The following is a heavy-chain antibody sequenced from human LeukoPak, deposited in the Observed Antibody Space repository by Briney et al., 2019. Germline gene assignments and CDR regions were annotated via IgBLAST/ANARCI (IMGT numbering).Heavy chain of an antibody. D-gene: IGHD4-23*01. V-gene: IGHV6-1*01. CDR2: TNYRSKWYN. Sequence: SQTLSLTCAISGDNVSSNSAAWSWIRQSPSRGLEWLGRTNYRSKWYNDYTLSVKSRINVNPATSQNQFSLQLNSVTPEDTAVFYCARDLEGYGGPFDYWGQGTLVTVSS. CDR3: ARDLEGYGGPFDY. J-gene: IGHJ4*02. CDR1: GDNVSSNSAA.